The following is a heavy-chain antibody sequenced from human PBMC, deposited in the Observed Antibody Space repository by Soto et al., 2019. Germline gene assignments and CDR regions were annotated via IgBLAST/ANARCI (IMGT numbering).Heavy chain of an antibody. D-gene: IGHD3-3*01. Sequence: SETLSLTCAVYGGSFSGYYWSWIRQPPGKGLEWIGEINHSGSTNYNPSLKSRVTISVDTSKNQFSLKLSSVTAADTAVYYCASRRYDFWSGYYLYFDYWGQGTLVTVPQ. CDR1: GGSFSGYY. CDR3: ASRRYDFWSGYYLYFDY. J-gene: IGHJ4*02. CDR2: INHSGST. V-gene: IGHV4-34*01.